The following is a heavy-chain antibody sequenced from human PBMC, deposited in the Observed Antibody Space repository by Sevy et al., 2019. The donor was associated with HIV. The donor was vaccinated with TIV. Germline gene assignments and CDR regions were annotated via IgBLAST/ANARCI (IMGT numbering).Heavy chain of an antibody. V-gene: IGHV5-51*01. CDR2: IFPGDSDT. D-gene: IGHD2-21*01. J-gene: IGHJ6*02. Sequence: GESLKISCKGSGYSFTTYWIGWVRQMPGKGLEWMGIIFPGDSDTRYSPSCQGQVTISADNSISTAYLQWSSLKASDTAMYYCARARVIPHYYYGMDVWGQGTTVTVSS. CDR1: GYSFTTYW. CDR3: ARARVIPHYYYGMDV.